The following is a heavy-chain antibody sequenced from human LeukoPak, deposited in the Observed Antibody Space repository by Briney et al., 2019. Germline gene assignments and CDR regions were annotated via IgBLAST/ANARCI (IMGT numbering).Heavy chain of an antibody. D-gene: IGHD3-22*01. Sequence: GASVKVSCKASGYTFTSYYMHWVRQAPGQGLEWMGIINPSGGSTSYAQKFQGRVTMTRDTSTSTAYMELSSLRSEDTAVYYCARAYYHDSSGYYPHDYWGQGTLVTVSS. J-gene: IGHJ4*02. CDR1: GYTFTSYY. V-gene: IGHV1-46*01. CDR3: ARAYYHDSSGYYPHDY. CDR2: INPSGGST.